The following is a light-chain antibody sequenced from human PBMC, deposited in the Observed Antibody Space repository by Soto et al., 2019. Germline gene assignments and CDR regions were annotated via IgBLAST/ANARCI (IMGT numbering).Light chain of an antibody. CDR1: QRIGTW. V-gene: IGKV1-12*01. J-gene: IGKJ3*01. Sequence: DIQMTQSPSTVSASVGDRVTITCRASQRIGTWLAWFQQKPGKPPKLVISAASSLQSGVPSRFSGSGSGTDFTLTISSLQPEDVATYSCQQANSFPLTFGPGTKVVIK. CDR3: QQANSFPLT. CDR2: AAS.